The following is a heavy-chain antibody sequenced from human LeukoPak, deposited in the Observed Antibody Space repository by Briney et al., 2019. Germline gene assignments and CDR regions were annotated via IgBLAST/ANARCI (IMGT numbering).Heavy chain of an antibody. J-gene: IGHJ4*02. D-gene: IGHD3-22*01. CDR3: ARDNSGGYYVNFDY. Sequence: GGSLRLSCAASGFTFSSYWMSWVRQAPGKGLEWVANIKQDGSEKYYVDSVKGRFTISRGNAKNSLYLQMNSLRAEDTAVYYCARDNSGGYYVNFDYWGQGTLVTVSS. V-gene: IGHV3-7*01. CDR1: GFTFSSYW. CDR2: IKQDGSEK.